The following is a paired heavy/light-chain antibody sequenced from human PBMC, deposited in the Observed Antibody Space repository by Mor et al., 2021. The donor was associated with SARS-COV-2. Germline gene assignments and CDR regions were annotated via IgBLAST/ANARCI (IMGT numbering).Light chain of an antibody. CDR2: LNSDGSH. CDR3: QTWGNAVV. V-gene: IGLV4-69*01. CDR1: SGHTKYA. J-gene: IGLJ2*01. Sequence: QLVLTQSPSASASLRASVRLTCTLSSGHTKYAIAWHQQQAQKAPRFLMKLNSDGSHNRGDGIPDRFSGSSSGAERYLTISSLQSEDEADYYCQTWGNAVVFGGGTKLTVL.
Heavy chain of an antibody. D-gene: IGHD1-1*01. Sequence: QVQLVESGGGVVQPGMSLRLSCAASGFTFSSYGMHWVRQAPGKGLEWIGVISYDGANTFYADSLKGRFTISRDNSKSTVDLQMDSLRPEDTAVYYCAKDQLDRSYTWVLEYWGQGTLVAVSA. CDR2: ISYDGANT. CDR1: GFTFSSYG. CDR3: AKDQLDRSYTWVLEY. J-gene: IGHJ4*02. V-gene: IGHV3-30*18.